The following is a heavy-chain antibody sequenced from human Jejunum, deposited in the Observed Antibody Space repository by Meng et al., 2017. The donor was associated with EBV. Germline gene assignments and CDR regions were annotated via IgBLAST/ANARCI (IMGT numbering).Heavy chain of an antibody. D-gene: IGHD1/OR15-1a*01. Sequence: QGQLAGSGPGWVKPLGTLSLTCAVSGGSISSGYWWSWVREPPGKGLEWIGEISHSGSAGYNPSLKSRVTITVDKSKNQFSLNLNSVTAPDTAVYYCAGASGNNYEGFDYWGQGTLVTVSS. V-gene: IGHV4-4*02. CDR2: ISHSGSA. J-gene: IGHJ4*02. CDR3: AGASGNNYEGFDY. CDR1: GGSISSGYW.